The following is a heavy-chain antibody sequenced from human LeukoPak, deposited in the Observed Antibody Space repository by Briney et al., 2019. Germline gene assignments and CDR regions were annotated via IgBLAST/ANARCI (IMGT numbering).Heavy chain of an antibody. Sequence: GGSLRLSCAASGFTFSSYAMSWVRQAPGKELEWVSAINESGDGTYYADSVKGRFTISRDNSKSTLYLQLNSLRAEDTAIYYGAKGIHSTGYYPFDYWGQGTLVIVSS. CDR2: INESGDGT. CDR1: GFTFSSYA. D-gene: IGHD3-22*01. CDR3: AKGIHSTGYYPFDY. J-gene: IGHJ4*02. V-gene: IGHV3-23*01.